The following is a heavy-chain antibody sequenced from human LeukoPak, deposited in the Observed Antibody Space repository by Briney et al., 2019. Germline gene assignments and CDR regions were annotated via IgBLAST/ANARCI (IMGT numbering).Heavy chain of an antibody. CDR1: GGSFSGYY. CDR3: ARGRGSSSSRVAYYYYYMDV. Sequence: PSETLSLTCAVYGGSFSGYYWSWIRQPPGKGLEWIGEINHSGSTNCNPSLKSRVTISVDTSKNQFSLKLSSVTAADTAVYYCARGRGSSSSRVAYYYYYMDVWGKGTTVTVSS. V-gene: IGHV4-34*01. CDR2: INHSGST. D-gene: IGHD6-6*01. J-gene: IGHJ6*03.